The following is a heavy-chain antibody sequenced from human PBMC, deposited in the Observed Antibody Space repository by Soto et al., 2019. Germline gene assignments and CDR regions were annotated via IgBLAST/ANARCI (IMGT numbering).Heavy chain of an antibody. CDR1: GFTFSSYA. D-gene: IGHD4-17*01. CDR3: AKDRYGDYGGIDY. Sequence: GGSLRLSCAASGFTFSSYAMSWVRQAPGKGLEWVSSISGSGGSTYYADSVKGRFTISRDNSKNTLFLQMNSLRAEDTAVYYCAKDRYGDYGGIDYWGQGTMVTVSS. V-gene: IGHV3-23*01. CDR2: ISGSGGST. J-gene: IGHJ4*02.